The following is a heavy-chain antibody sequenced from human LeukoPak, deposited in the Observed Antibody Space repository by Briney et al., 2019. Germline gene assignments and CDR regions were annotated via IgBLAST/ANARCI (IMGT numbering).Heavy chain of an antibody. Sequence: GGSLRLSCTASGFTFGSFAFSWVRQAPGKGLEWVSAISGSADYTYYADSVKGRFTISRDNSKNTLYLQMIRLGAEDTAIYYCAKHGFSSGWPQVPSDHWGQGTLVTVSS. CDR1: GFTFGSFA. CDR2: ISGSADYT. J-gene: IGHJ4*02. D-gene: IGHD6-19*01. V-gene: IGHV3-23*01. CDR3: AKHGFSSGWPQVPSDH.